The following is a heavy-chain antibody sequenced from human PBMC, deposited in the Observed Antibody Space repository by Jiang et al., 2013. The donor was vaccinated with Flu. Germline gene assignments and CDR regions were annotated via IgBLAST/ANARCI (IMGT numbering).Heavy chain of an antibody. CDR3: ARRHTRHFDY. CDR2: INVGNGNT. V-gene: IGHV1-3*01. Sequence: SGAEVKKPGASVKVSCKASGYTFTNFAIHWLRQAPGQRLEWMGWINVGNGNTKYSQKFQGRVTITRDTSATTASMELSTLRSEDTAVYCCARRHTRHFDYWGPGNPGHRLL. J-gene: IGHJ4*02. CDR1: GYTFTNFA.